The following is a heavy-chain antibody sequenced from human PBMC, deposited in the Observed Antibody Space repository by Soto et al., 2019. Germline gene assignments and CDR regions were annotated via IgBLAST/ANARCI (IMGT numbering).Heavy chain of an antibody. J-gene: IGHJ4*02. D-gene: IGHD3-9*01. V-gene: IGHV4-39*01. CDR3: ARHRDILTGYYAY. CDR2: IYYSGST. Sequence: QLQLQESGPGLVKPSETLSLTCTVSGGSISSSSYYWGWIRQPPGKGLEWIGSIYYSGSTYYNPSLKSRVTISVDTSKNQFSLKLSSVTAADTAVYYCARHRDILTGYYAYWGQGTLVTVSS. CDR1: GGSISSSSYY.